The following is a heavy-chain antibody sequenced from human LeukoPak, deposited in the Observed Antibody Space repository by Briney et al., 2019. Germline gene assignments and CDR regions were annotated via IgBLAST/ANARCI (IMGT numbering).Heavy chain of an antibody. CDR2: IYYSGST. Sequence: SETLSLTCTVSGGSISSSSYYWGWIRQPPGKGLEWIGSIYYSGSTYYNPSLKSRVTISVDTSKNQFSLKLSSVTAADTAVYLCARANGRPGYRWFDPWGQGTLVTVSS. CDR3: ARANGRPGYRWFDP. V-gene: IGHV4-39*01. D-gene: IGHD1-1*01. J-gene: IGHJ5*02. CDR1: GGSISSSSYY.